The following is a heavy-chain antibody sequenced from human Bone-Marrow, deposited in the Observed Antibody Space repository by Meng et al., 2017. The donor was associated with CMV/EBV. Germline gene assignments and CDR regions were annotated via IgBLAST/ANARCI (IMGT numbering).Heavy chain of an antibody. D-gene: IGHD3-3*01. J-gene: IGHJ4*02. CDR2: INSDGSST. V-gene: IGHV3-74*01. CDR1: GFTFSSYW. Sequence: GESLKISCAASGFTFSSYWMHWVRQAPGKGLVWVSRINSDGSSTSYADSVKGRFNISRDNAKNTLYLQMNSLRAEDTAVDYCARDLKLEWLLNKSYWGQGTLVTVSS. CDR3: ARDLKLEWLLNKSY.